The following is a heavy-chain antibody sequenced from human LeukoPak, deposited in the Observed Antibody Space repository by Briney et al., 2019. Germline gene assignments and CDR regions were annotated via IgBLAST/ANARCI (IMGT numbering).Heavy chain of an antibody. CDR1: GFPFRDYY. Sequence: PGGSLRLSCAASGFPFRDYYMTWIRQAPGKGLEWISYISRSGDSLYYADSVEGRFTISRDNAKHSLFLQMNSLRADDTAVYYCAREVVIFPDYYYYGMDVWGQGTTVTVSS. CDR2: ISRSGDSL. J-gene: IGHJ6*02. CDR3: AREVVIFPDYYYYGMDV. D-gene: IGHD3-9*01. V-gene: IGHV3-11*01.